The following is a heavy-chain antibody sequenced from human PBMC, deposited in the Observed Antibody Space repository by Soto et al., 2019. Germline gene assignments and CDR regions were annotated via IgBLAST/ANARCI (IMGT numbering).Heavy chain of an antibody. D-gene: IGHD4-17*01. J-gene: IGHJ2*01. CDR3: ARGTYGDYVPWYFDL. Sequence: QVQLQESGPGLVKPSETLSLTCTVSGGSISSYYWSWIRQPPGKGLEWIGYIYYSGSTNYNPSLTSRVTISVDTSKNQFSLKLSSVTAADTAVYYCARGTYGDYVPWYFDLWGRGTLVTVSS. V-gene: IGHV4-59*01. CDR1: GGSISSYY. CDR2: IYYSGST.